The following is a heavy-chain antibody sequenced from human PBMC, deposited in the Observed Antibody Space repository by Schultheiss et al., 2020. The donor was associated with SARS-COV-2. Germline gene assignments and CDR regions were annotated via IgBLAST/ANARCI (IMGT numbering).Heavy chain of an antibody. CDR1: GFTFSSYA. J-gene: IGHJ4*02. Sequence: GESLKISCAASGFTFSSYAMGWVRQAPGKGLEWISVIYGAGGTYYADSVKGRFTISRDNSKNTLYLQMNSLRAEDTAVYYCARDGEYSYGYGFDYWGQGTLVTVSS. V-gene: IGHV3-53*01. D-gene: IGHD5-18*01. CDR2: IYGAGGT. CDR3: ARDGEYSYGYGFDY.